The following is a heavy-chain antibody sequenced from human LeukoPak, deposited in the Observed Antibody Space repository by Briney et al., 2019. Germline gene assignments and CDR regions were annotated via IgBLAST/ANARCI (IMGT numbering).Heavy chain of an antibody. J-gene: IGHJ4*02. Sequence: GGSLRLSCAASGLSFSVSWMTWVRQAPGRGLEWVGSINPDGNTKNYVDSVEGRFTFSRDNARNSLYLQMNSLRAEDTAVYYCARDPAYGALDYWGQGTLVTVSS. CDR2: INPDGNTK. CDR1: GLSFSVSW. D-gene: IGHD4-17*01. V-gene: IGHV3-7*01. CDR3: ARDPAYGALDY.